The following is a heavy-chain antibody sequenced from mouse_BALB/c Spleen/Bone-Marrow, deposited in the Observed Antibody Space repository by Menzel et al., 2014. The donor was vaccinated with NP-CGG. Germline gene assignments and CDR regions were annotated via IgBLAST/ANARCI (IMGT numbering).Heavy chain of an antibody. CDR3: GRWDQKDKGY. Sequence: EVQLQQSGPELVKPGASVKMSCKASGYTFTSYFMHWVKQKPGQGLEWIGYINPYNDGTKYNEKFKGKATLTSDKSSSTAYMELSSRTAEDSAVYYGGRWDQKDKGYWGQGTTLTVSS. V-gene: IGHV1-14*01. CDR2: INPYNDGT. CDR1: GYTFTSYF. D-gene: IGHD4-1*01. J-gene: IGHJ2*01.